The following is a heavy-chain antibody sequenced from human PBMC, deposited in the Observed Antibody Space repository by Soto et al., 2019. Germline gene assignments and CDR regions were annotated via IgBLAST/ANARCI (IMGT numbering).Heavy chain of an antibody. J-gene: IGHJ4*02. CDR2: INQDGSER. CDR1: GFSFSAYC. V-gene: IGHV3-7*01. D-gene: IGHD2-15*01. Sequence: EVQLVESGGGLVRPGGSLRLSCAASGFSFSAYCFTWVRQTPGKGLEWVANINQDGSERYYVDSVKGRFTISRDNAGKSLHLQMNNLRAEDTAVYYCTRGGCSCERYCSFDFWGQGTLVTVSS. CDR3: TRGGCSCERYCSFDF.